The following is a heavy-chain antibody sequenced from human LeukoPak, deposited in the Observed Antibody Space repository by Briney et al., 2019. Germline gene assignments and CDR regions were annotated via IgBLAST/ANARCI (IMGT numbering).Heavy chain of an antibody. Sequence: SETLSLTCTVAGGSISSGGYYWSWLRQHPGKGLEWIGYIYYSGSTYYNPSLKSRVTISVDTSKNHFSLKLSSVTAADTAVYYCTRGGRGSNAFDGWGQGTMVTASS. D-gene: IGHD3-10*01. V-gene: IGHV4-31*03. J-gene: IGHJ3*01. CDR2: IYYSGST. CDR1: GGSISSGGYY. CDR3: TRGGRGSNAFDG.